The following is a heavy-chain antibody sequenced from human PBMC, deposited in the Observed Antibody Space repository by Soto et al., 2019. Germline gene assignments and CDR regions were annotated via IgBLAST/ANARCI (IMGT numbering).Heavy chain of an antibody. V-gene: IGHV1-24*01. D-gene: IGHD1-26*01. CDR3: ATRRLRGSYFDWFDP. CDR2: FDPEDGET. Sequence: ASLKVSCKVSGYTLTELSMHWVRQAPGKGLEWMGGFDPEDGETIYAQKFQGRVTMTEDTSTDTAYMELSSLRSEDTAVYYCATRRLRGSYFDWFDPWGQGTLVNVSS. CDR1: GYTLTELS. J-gene: IGHJ5*02.